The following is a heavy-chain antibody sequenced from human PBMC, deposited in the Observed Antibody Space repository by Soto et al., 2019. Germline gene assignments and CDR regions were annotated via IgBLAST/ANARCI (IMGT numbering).Heavy chain of an antibody. CDR2: IIPMLAAP. CDR3: VRVGTASPSVIWFFDL. D-gene: IGHD2-15*01. Sequence: QGQLVQSGAEVKKPGSSVKVSCKASGGSFRTYAINWGRQAPGQGLEWMGGIIPMLAAPTYAQKFRGRLTITADESTTTVYMELSRLTSEDTAVYYGVRVGTASPSVIWFFDLWGRGTLVTVSS. CDR1: GGSFRTYA. V-gene: IGHV1-69*01. J-gene: IGHJ2*01.